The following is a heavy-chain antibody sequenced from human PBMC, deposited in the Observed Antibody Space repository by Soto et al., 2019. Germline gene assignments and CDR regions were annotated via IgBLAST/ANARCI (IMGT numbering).Heavy chain of an antibody. CDR1: GFTFSSYG. CDR3: AKGSSDYDYFDY. J-gene: IGHJ4*02. CDR2: ISYDGSNK. Sequence: GGSLRLSCAASGFTFSSYGMHWVRQAPGKGLEWVAVISYDGSNKYYADSVKGRFTISRDNSKNTLYLQMNSLRAEDTAVYYCAKGSSDYDYFDYWGQGTLVTVSS. D-gene: IGHD4-17*01. V-gene: IGHV3-30*18.